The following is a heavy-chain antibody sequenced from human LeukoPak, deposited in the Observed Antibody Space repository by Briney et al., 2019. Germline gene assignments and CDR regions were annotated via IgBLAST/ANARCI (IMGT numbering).Heavy chain of an antibody. CDR3: ARRLEEDSSLY. J-gene: IGHJ4*02. Sequence: SETLSLTCAVYGGSFSGYYWSWIRQPPGKGLEWIGEINHSGSTNYNLSLKSRVTISVDTSKNQFSLKLSSVTAADTAVYYCARRLEEDSSLYWGQGTLVTVSS. CDR1: GGSFSGYY. D-gene: IGHD2/OR15-2a*01. CDR2: INHSGST. V-gene: IGHV4-34*01.